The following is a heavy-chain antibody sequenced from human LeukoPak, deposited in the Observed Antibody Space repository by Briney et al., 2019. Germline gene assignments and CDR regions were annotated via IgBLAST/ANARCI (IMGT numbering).Heavy chain of an antibody. D-gene: IGHD3-10*01. CDR2: ISGSGGST. Sequence: DPGGSLRLSCAASGFTFSSYAMSWVRQAPGKGLEWVSAISGSGGSTYYADSVKGRFTISRDNSKNTLYLQMNSPRAEDTAVYYSAVYYGSVMGAFDIWGQGTMVTVSS. CDR3: AVYYGSVMGAFDI. J-gene: IGHJ3*02. V-gene: IGHV3-23*01. CDR1: GFTFSSYA.